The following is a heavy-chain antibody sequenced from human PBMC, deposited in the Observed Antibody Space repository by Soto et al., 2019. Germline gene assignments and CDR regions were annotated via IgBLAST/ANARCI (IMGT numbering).Heavy chain of an antibody. CDR1: GYRFSSYW. V-gene: IGHV5-51*01. CDR2: IYPGDSDT. Sequence: PGESLKISCQFSGYRFSSYWIAWLRQMPGKGLEWMGIIYPGDSDTRYSPSFQGQVTFSVDKSNNTAYLQWSSLKASDTAMYYCARQGSNVAYSHYGMDAWGQGTSVTVSS. D-gene: IGHD2-21*01. CDR3: ARQGSNVAYSHYGMDA. J-gene: IGHJ6*02.